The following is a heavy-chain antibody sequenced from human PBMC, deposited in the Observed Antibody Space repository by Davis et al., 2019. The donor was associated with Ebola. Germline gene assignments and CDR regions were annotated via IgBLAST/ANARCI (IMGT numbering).Heavy chain of an antibody. CDR1: GYTFTNYY. J-gene: IGHJ4*02. V-gene: IGHV1-2*06. CDR3: ARLSFGEVGFDY. Sequence: ASVKVSCKASGYTFTNYYMHWVRQAPGQGLEWMGRINPSSGGTNYAQKFQGRVTMTRDTSISTAYMELSRLRSDDTAVYYCARLSFGEVGFDYWGQGTLVTVSS. CDR2: INPSSGGT. D-gene: IGHD3-10*01.